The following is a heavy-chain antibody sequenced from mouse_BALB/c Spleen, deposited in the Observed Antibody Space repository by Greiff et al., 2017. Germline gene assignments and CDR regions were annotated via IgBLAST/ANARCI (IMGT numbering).Heavy chain of an antibody. CDR1: GFTFSSYA. Sequence: EVKVVESGGGLVKPGGSLKLSCAASGFTFSSYAMSWVRQSPEKRLEWVAEISSGGSYTYYPDTVTGRFTISRDNAKNTLYLEMSSLRSEDTAMYYCAREVPAFAYWGQGTLVTVSA. CDR2: ISSGGSYT. J-gene: IGHJ3*01. CDR3: AREVPAFAY. V-gene: IGHV5-9-4*01. D-gene: IGHD5-1*01.